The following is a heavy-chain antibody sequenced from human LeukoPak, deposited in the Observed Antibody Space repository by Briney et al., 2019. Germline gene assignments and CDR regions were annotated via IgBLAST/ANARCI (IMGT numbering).Heavy chain of an antibody. CDR2: IYYTGST. J-gene: IGHJ4*02. V-gene: IGHV4-39*01. D-gene: IGHD1-26*01. Sequence: SETLSLTCTVSGGSISSSTYYWGWIRQPPGKGLEWIGSIYYTGSTYYNPSLKSRVTISVDTSKNQFSLNVNSVTAADTAIYHCARHLGGSSLFDYWGQGTLVTVSS. CDR1: GGSISSSTYY. CDR3: ARHLGGSSLFDY.